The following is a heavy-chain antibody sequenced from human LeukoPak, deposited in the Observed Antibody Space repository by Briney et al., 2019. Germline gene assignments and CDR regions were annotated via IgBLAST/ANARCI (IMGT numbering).Heavy chain of an antibody. V-gene: IGHV3-7*01. CDR3: VRMNGILPWGGLDY. CDR1: GFTFSDYW. Sequence: GSLRLSCAVSGFTFSDYWMSWVRQAPGKGLEWVANIKRDGSEKYYMDSVKGRFTISRDNAKNSLYLQIHSLRPEDTAVFYCVRMNGILPWGGLDYWGQGTLVTVSS. J-gene: IGHJ4*02. D-gene: IGHD2-21*01. CDR2: IKRDGSEK.